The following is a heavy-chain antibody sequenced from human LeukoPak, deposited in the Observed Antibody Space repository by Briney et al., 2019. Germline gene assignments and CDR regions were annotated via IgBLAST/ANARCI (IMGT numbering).Heavy chain of an antibody. Sequence: SVKVSCKASGGTFSSYAISWVRQAPGQGLEWMGGIIPIFGTANYAQKFQGRVTITADEFTSTAYMELSSLRSEDTAVYYCARDLSYYDSSGYSLYYFDYWGQGTLVTVSS. CDR2: IIPIFGTA. D-gene: IGHD3-22*01. J-gene: IGHJ4*02. CDR1: GGTFSSYA. V-gene: IGHV1-69*13. CDR3: ARDLSYYDSSGYSLYYFDY.